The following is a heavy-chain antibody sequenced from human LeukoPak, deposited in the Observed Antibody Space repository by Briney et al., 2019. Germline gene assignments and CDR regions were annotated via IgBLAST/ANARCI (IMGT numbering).Heavy chain of an antibody. V-gene: IGHV3-23*01. J-gene: IGHJ4*02. CDR3: ASERWFGELLGTH. CDR1: GFTFSSYA. Sequence: GGSLRLSCAASGFTFSSYAMSWVRQAPGKGLEWVSAISGSGGSTYYADSVKGRFTISRDNAKNSLYLQMNSLRAEDTAVYYCASERWFGELLGTHWGQGTLVTVSS. D-gene: IGHD3-10*01. CDR2: ISGSGGST.